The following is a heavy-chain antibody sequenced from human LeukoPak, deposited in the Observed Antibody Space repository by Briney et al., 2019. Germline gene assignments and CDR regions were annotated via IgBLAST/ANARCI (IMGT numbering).Heavy chain of an antibody. CDR1: GGSNSSYY. V-gene: IGHV4-59*12. CDR3: ARDRSDCSGGSCPPAY. Sequence: SETLSLTCTLSGGSNSSYYWSWLRHHPGKALVWLGYIYYSGSTYYNPSLKSRVTISVDTSKNQCSLKLSSVTAADTGEYYCARDRSDCSGGSCPPAYWGQGTVVTVSS. J-gene: IGHJ4*02. CDR2: IYYSGST. D-gene: IGHD2-15*01.